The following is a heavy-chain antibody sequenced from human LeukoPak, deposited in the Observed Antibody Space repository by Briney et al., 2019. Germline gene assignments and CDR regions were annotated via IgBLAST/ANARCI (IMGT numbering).Heavy chain of an antibody. V-gene: IGHV1-18*04. CDR1: GYTFTSYG. D-gene: IGHD3-10*01. CDR2: ICAYNGNT. CDR3: ATLWFGEYPFDY. Sequence: ASVKVSCKASGYTFTSYGISWVRRAPGQGLEWMGWICAYNGNTNYAQKLQGRVTMTTDTSTSTAYMELRSLRSDDTAVYYCATLWFGEYPFDYWDQGTLVTVSS. J-gene: IGHJ4*02.